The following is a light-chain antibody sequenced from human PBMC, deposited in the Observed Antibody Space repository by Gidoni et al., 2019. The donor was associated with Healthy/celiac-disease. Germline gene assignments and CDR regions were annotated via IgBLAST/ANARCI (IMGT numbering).Light chain of an antibody. CDR2: AAS. V-gene: IGKV1-8*01. J-gene: IGKJ1*01. CDR1: QGISSY. Sequence: AIRMTQSPSSFSASTGDRVTITCRASQGISSYLAWYQQKPGKAPKLLIYAASTLQSGVPSRFSGSGSGTDFTLTIICLQSEDFATYYCQQYYSYPRQFGQGTKVEIK. CDR3: QQYYSYPRQ.